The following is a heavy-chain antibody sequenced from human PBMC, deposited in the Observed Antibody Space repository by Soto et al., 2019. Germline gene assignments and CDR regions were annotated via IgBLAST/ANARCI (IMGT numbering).Heavy chain of an antibody. D-gene: IGHD3-3*01. Sequence: GGSLRLSCAASGFTFSSYAMSWVRQAPGKGLEWVSAISGSGGSTYYADSVKGRFTISRDNSKNTLYLQMNSLRAEDTAVYYCAKYIVSWSGYYADAFDIWGQGTMVTVSS. J-gene: IGHJ3*02. CDR1: GFTFSSYA. V-gene: IGHV3-23*01. CDR2: ISGSGGST. CDR3: AKYIVSWSGYYADAFDI.